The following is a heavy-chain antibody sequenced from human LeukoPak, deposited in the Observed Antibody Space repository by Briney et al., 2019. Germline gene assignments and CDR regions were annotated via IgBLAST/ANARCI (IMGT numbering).Heavy chain of an antibody. Sequence: GGPLRLSCAASGFTFSSYSMNWVRQAPGKGLEWVAVISYDGSNKYYADSVKGRFTISRDNAKNSLYLQMNSLRVEDTAVYYCGKDIQPGGMDVWGQGTTVTVSS. CDR1: GFTFSSYS. J-gene: IGHJ6*02. CDR3: GKDIQPGGMDV. CDR2: ISYDGSNK. V-gene: IGHV3-30*18. D-gene: IGHD2-21*01.